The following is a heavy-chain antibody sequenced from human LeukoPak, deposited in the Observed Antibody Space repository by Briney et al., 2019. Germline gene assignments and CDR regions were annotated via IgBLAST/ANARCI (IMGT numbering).Heavy chain of an antibody. V-gene: IGHV3-15*01. CDR1: GFTFSNAW. Sequence: PGGSLRLSCAASGFTFSNAWMSWVRQAPGKGLEWVGRIKSKTDGGTTDYAAPVKGRFTISRDDSKNIAYLQMNSLKTEDTAVYYCTRYRAPDYVWGSYRENFDYWGQGTLVTVSS. CDR2: IKSKTDGGTT. CDR3: TRYRAPDYVWGSYRENFDY. J-gene: IGHJ4*02. D-gene: IGHD3-16*02.